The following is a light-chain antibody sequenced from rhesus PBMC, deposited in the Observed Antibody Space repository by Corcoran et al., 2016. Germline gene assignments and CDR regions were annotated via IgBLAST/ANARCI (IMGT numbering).Light chain of an antibody. V-gene: IGKV1-18*01. CDR3: QQGYNTPRT. J-gene: IGKJ1*01. Sequence: DIQMTQSPSSLSASVGDKVTITCRASQGISSWLAWYQQKPGKAPKLLIYAASSLQSGVPSRFSGSGSGTDYTLTISSLQPEEFATYYCQQGYNTPRTFGQGTKVEIK. CDR2: AAS. CDR1: QGISSW.